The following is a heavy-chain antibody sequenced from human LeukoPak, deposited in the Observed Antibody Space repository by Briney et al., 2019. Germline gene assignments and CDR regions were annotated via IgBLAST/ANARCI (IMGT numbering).Heavy chain of an antibody. D-gene: IGHD3-10*01. CDR3: ARPSYGWYGMDV. J-gene: IGHJ6*02. CDR2: INPNSGGT. Sequence: ASVKVSCKAPGYTFTGYYMHWVRQAPGQGLEWMGWINPNSGGTNYAQKFQGRVTMTRDTSISTAYMELSRLRSDDTAVYYCARPSYGWYGMDVWGQGTTVTVSS. V-gene: IGHV1-2*02. CDR1: GYTFTGYY.